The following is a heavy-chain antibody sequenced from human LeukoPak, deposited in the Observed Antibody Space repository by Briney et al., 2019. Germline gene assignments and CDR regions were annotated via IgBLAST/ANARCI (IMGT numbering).Heavy chain of an antibody. J-gene: IGHJ4*02. V-gene: IGHV3-21*01. D-gene: IGHD2-15*01. CDR2: ISSSSSYI. CDR3: AREVGGSCYSGGC. CDR1: GFTFISYS. Sequence: TGGSLRLSCAASGFTFISYSMNWVRQAPGKGLEWVSSISSSSSYIYYADSVKGRFTISRDNAKNSLYLQMNSLRAEDTAVFYCAREVGGSCYSGGCWGQGTLVTVSS.